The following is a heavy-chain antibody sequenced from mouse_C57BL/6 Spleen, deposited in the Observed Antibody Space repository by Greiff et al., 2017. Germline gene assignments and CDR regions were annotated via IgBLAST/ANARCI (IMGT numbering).Heavy chain of an antibody. CDR2: INPNNGGT. Sequence: EVQLQQSGPELVKPGASVKIPCKASGYTFTDYNMDWVKQSHGKSLEWIGDINPNNGGTIYNQKFKGKATVTVDKSSSTAYMELRSLTSEDTAVYYCARRPHSGWYVDVWGTGTTVTVSS. D-gene: IGHD4-1*01. V-gene: IGHV1-18*01. CDR3: ARRPHSGWYVDV. CDR1: GYTFTDYN. J-gene: IGHJ1*03.